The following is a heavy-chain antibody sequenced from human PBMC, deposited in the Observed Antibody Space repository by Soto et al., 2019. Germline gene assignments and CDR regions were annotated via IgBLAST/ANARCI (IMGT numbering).Heavy chain of an antibody. CDR2: IWYDGRIK. D-gene: IGHD3-22*01. CDR1: GFTFRDYG. V-gene: IGHV3-33*01. J-gene: IGHJ4*02. CDR3: ARGLSDSSGFPDY. Sequence: QVQLVESGGDVVQPGRSLRLSCAVSGFTFRDYGMHWVRQGPGKGLEWVAVIWYDGRIKYYADSVKGRFTISRDNSKNTLYLQMNSLRAEDTAMYYCARGLSDSSGFPDYWGQGTLVTVSS.